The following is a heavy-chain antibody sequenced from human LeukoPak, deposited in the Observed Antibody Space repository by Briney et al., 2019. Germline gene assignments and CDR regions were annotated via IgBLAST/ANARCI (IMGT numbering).Heavy chain of an antibody. D-gene: IGHD3-3*01. Sequence: GGSLRLSCAASGFTFSSYWMHWVRQAPGKGLVWVSRINSDGSSTSYADSVKGRFTISRDNAKNTLYLQMNSLRAEDTAVYYCARGACITIFGVVRGAYFDYWGQGTLVTVSS. V-gene: IGHV3-74*01. CDR3: ARGACITIFGVVRGAYFDY. CDR2: INSDGSST. CDR1: GFTFSSYW. J-gene: IGHJ4*02.